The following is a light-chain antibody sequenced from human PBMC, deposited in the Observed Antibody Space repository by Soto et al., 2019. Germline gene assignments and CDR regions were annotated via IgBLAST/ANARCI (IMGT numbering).Light chain of an antibody. CDR3: AAWDDSLNGPL. V-gene: IGLV1-44*01. CDR2: SNN. Sequence: QSVLTQPPSASGTPGQRVTISCSGSSSNIESNTVNWYQQLPGTAPKLLIYSNNQRPSGVPDRFSGSKSGTSASLAISGLQSEDEADYYCAAWDDSLNGPLFGGGTKVTVL. CDR1: SSNIESNT. J-gene: IGLJ2*01.